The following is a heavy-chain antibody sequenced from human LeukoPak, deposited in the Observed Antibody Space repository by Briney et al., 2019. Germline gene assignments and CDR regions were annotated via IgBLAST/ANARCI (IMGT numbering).Heavy chain of an antibody. CDR2: ISYDGSNK. V-gene: IGHV3-30*18. Sequence: GGSLRLSCAASGFTFSSYGMHWVRQAPGKGLEWVAVISYDGSNKYYADSVKGRFTISRDNSKNTLYLQMNGLRAEDTAVYYCAKNGNVRRIGYFQHWGQGTLVTVSS. CDR1: GFTFSSYG. J-gene: IGHJ1*01. CDR3: AKNGNVRRIGYFQH. D-gene: IGHD2-15*01.